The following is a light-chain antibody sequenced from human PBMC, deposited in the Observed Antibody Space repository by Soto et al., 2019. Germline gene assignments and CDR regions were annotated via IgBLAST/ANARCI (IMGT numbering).Light chain of an antibody. CDR1: SGHRSNI. Sequence: QPVLTQSSSASASLGSSVKLTCTLNSGHRSNIIAWHQQQPGKAPRYLMKLEGSGSHNKGSGVPDRFSGSSSGADRYLTISNLQSEDEAEYYCETWDSYVVFGGGTKLTVL. CDR3: ETWDSYVV. V-gene: IGLV4-60*03. CDR2: LEGSGSH. J-gene: IGLJ2*01.